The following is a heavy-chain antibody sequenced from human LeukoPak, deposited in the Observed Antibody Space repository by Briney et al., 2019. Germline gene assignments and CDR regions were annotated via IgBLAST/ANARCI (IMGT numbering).Heavy chain of an antibody. CDR2: INPNSGGT. Sequence: ASVKVSCKASGYTFTGYYMHWVRQAPGQGLEWMGWINPNSGGTNYAQKFQGRVTMTRDTSISTAYMELRSLRSDDTAVYYCARWLDIVVVPAAMGLDNWFDPWGQGTLVTVSS. CDR3: ARWLDIVVVPAAMGLDNWFDP. CDR1: GYTFTGYY. D-gene: IGHD2-2*03. J-gene: IGHJ5*02. V-gene: IGHV1-2*02.